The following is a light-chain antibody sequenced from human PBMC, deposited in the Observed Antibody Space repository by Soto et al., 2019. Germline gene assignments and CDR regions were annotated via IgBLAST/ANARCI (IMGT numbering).Light chain of an antibody. CDR3: GTWDSSLNVV. J-gene: IGLJ3*02. Sequence: QSVLTQPPSVSAAPGQKVTISCSGNSSKIGNNYVSWYQQFPGKAPKLLIYDNNKRPSGTPDRFSGSRSGTSATLGITGLQTGDEADYYCGTWDSSLNVVFGGGTKVTVL. CDR1: SSKIGNNY. V-gene: IGLV1-51*01. CDR2: DNN.